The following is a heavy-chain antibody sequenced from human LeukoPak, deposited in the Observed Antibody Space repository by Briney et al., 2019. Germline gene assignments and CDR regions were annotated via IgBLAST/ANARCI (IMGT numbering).Heavy chain of an antibody. CDR2: IYYGGST. CDR3: ARHFSYGDAFDI. D-gene: IGHD5-18*01. V-gene: IGHV4-59*08. Sequence: SETLSLTCTVSGGSISSYYWSWIRQPPGKGLEWIGYIYYGGSTNYNPSLKSRVTISVDTSKNQFSLKLSSVTAADTAVYYCARHFSYGDAFDIWGQGTMVTVSS. CDR1: GGSISSYY. J-gene: IGHJ3*02.